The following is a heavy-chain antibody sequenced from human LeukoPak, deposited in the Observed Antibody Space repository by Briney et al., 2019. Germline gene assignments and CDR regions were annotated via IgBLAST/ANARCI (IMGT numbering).Heavy chain of an antibody. CDR3: ARVNSGYDMGRVDY. CDR1: GGSFSGYY. V-gene: IGHV4-34*01. D-gene: IGHD5-12*01. CDR2: INHSGST. J-gene: IGHJ4*02. Sequence: PSETLSLTCAVYGGSFSGYYWSWIRQPPGKGLEWIGEINHSGSTNYNPSLKSRVTISVDTSKNQFSLKLSSVTAADTAIYYCARVNSGYDMGRVDYWGQGTPVTVSS.